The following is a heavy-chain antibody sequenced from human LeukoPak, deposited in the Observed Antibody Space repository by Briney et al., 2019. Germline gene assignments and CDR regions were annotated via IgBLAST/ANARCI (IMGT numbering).Heavy chain of an antibody. CDR3: AKDLSGTMIVVVSRGYFNY. J-gene: IGHJ4*02. D-gene: IGHD3-22*01. V-gene: IGHV3-23*01. Sequence: GGSLRLSCAASGFTFSTYAMNWVRQVPGKGLEWVSTITASGTTTYYADSVKGRFTISRDNSKNTLYLQMNSLRAEDTAVYYCAKDLSGTMIVVVSRGYFNYWGQGTLVTVSS. CDR2: ITASGTTT. CDR1: GFTFSTYA.